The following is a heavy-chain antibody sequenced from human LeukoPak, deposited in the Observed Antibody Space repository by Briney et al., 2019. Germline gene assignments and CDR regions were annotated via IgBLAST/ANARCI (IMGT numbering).Heavy chain of an antibody. CDR1: GYTFTTYD. D-gene: IGHD7-27*01. CDR2: MNPNSGHT. J-gene: IGHJ3*02. Sequence: GASVKVSCKASGYTFTTYDIIWLRQATGQGLEWMGWMNPNSGHTVYAQNFHGRVTHTRDTSINTAYMELTSLSSEDTAFYYCARNHLGLGIWGQGTMVTVSS. CDR3: ARNHLGLGI. V-gene: IGHV1-8*03.